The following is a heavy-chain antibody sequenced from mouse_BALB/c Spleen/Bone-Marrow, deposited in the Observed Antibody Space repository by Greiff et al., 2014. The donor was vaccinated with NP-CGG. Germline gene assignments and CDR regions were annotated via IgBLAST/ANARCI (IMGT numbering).Heavy chain of an antibody. D-gene: IGHD1-1*01. CDR3: APYYYGRWFAN. CDR1: GFNIKDTY. V-gene: IGHV14-3*02. J-gene: IGHJ3*01. Sequence: VHVKQSGAELVKPGASVKLSCTASGFNIKDTYMHWVKQRPEQGLEWIGRIDTANGNIKYDPKFQGKATITADTSSNTAYLQLSSLTSEDTAVYYCAPYYYGRWFANWGQGTLVTVSA. CDR2: IDTANGNI.